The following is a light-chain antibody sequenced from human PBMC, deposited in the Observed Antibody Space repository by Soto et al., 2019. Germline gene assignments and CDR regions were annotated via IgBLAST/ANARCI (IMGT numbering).Light chain of an antibody. CDR1: QSVSSN. J-gene: IGKJ1*01. V-gene: IGKV3-15*01. Sequence: EIVMTQSPATLSVSPGERATLSCRASQSVSSNLAWYQQKPGQAPRILIYGASTRATGIPARFSGSGSGTEFTLTISRLQSGDFAVYYCQQYNNWPPWTFGQGTKVEIK. CDR2: GAS. CDR3: QQYNNWPPWT.